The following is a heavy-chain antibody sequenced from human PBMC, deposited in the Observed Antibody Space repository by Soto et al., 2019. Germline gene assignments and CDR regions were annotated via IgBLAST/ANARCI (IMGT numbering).Heavy chain of an antibody. V-gene: IGHV3-23*01. CDR3: AKMGVKYQLLGKFDP. CDR2: ISGSGGST. CDR1: GFTFSSYA. Sequence: GGSLRLSCAASGFTFSSYAMSWVRQAPGKGLEWVSAISGSGGSTYYADSVKGRFTISRDNSKNTLYLQMNSLRAEDTAVYYCAKMGVKYQLLGKFDPWGQGTLVTVFS. D-gene: IGHD2-2*01. J-gene: IGHJ5*02.